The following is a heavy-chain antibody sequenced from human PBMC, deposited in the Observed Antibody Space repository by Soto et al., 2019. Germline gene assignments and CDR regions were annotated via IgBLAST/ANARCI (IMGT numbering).Heavy chain of an antibody. Sequence: SGPTLVNPTQTLTLACTFSGFSLSTRAVGVGWIRQPPGKALEWLALIYWNDDKRYSPSLKNRLTITKDTSKNHVVLTMTNMDPVDTATYYCAHRHELGSFDIWGQGTKVTVSS. D-gene: IGHD1-26*01. CDR2: IYWNDDK. V-gene: IGHV2-5*01. J-gene: IGHJ3*02. CDR3: AHRHELGSFDI. CDR1: GFSLSTRAVG.